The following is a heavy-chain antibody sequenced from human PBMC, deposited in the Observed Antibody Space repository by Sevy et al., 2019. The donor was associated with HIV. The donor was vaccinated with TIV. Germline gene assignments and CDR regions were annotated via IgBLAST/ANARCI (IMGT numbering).Heavy chain of an antibody. D-gene: IGHD6-25*01. CDR1: GFTFGGYC. Sequence: GGSLRLSCTASGFTFGGYCMSWVRQAPGKGLEWVAFLKSDVYGGTVDHAASVGGRLVISRDASKTIAFLQMIDLKTEDTGVYYCTRWKAAQPMFDYWGQGALVTVSS. V-gene: IGHV3-49*04. J-gene: IGHJ4*02. CDR2: LKSDVYGGTV. CDR3: TRWKAAQPMFDY.